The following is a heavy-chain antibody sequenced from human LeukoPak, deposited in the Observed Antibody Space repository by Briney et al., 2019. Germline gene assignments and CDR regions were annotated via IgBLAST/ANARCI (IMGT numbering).Heavy chain of an antibody. J-gene: IGHJ4*02. V-gene: IGHV3-30*02. Sequence: GGSLRLSCAASGFTFSSYGMHWVRQAPGKGLEWVAFIRYDGSKKYYADSVKGRFTISRDNYKNTLYLQMNSLRAEDTAVYYCAKDPGSESNGPDYWGQGTLVTVSS. CDR2: IRYDGSKK. CDR3: AKDPGSESNGPDY. CDR1: GFTFSSYG.